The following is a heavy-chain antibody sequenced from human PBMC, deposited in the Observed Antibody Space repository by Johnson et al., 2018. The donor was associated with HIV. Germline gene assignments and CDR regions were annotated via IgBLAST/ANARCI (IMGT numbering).Heavy chain of an antibody. V-gene: IGHV3-30*02. Sequence: QVQLVESGGGLVQPGGSLRLSCAASGFTFSSYGMHWVRQAPGTGLEWVAFIRYDGSNKYYADSVKGRFTISRDNAKNSLYLQMNSLRAEDTALYYCARRRRYGDYFADAFDIWGQGTMVTVSS. CDR2: IRYDGSNK. J-gene: IGHJ3*02. CDR1: GFTFSSYG. D-gene: IGHD4-17*01. CDR3: ARRRRYGDYFADAFDI.